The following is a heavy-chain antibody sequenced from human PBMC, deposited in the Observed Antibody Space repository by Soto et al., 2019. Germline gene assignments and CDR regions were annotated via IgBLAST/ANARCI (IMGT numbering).Heavy chain of an antibody. J-gene: IGHJ4*02. Sequence: GGSLRLSCAASGFTFSSSAMSWVRQAPGKGLEWVSAISGSGGSTYYADTVKGRVTISRDNSKNTLYLQMNSLRAENTAVYYCAKEADYDILTDYYYFDYWGQRTRVTVSS. D-gene: IGHD3-9*01. CDR2: ISGSGGST. V-gene: IGHV3-23*01. CDR3: AKEADYDILTDYYYFDY. CDR1: GFTFSSSA.